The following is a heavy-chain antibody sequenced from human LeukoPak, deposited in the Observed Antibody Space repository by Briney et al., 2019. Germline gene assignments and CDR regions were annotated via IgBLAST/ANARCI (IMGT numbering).Heavy chain of an antibody. CDR3: ARDISRTMDV. D-gene: IGHD2/OR15-2a*01. CDR2: INTDGSTT. V-gene: IGHV3-74*01. J-gene: IGHJ6*02. Sequence: GGSLRLSCVASGFAFSSRWMHWVRQAPGKGLVWVSIINTDGSTTRYADFVEGRFTISRDNARNTLYLEMNSLRVEDTAVYFCARDISRTMDVWGQGTTVTV. CDR1: GFAFSSRW.